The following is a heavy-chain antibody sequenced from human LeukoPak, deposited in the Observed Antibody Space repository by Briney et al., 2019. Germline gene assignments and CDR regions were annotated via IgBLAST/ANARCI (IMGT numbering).Heavy chain of an antibody. D-gene: IGHD5-24*01. J-gene: IGHJ4*02. CDR3: ARAPGMASTGNFDY. CDR1: GFTFSSYS. V-gene: IGHV3-21*01. Sequence: GGSLRLSCAASGFTFSSYSMNWVRQAPGKGLEWVSSISSSSSYIYYADSVKGRFTISRDNAKNSLYLQMNSLRAEDTAVYYCARAPGMASTGNFDYWGQGTLVTVSS. CDR2: ISSSSSYI.